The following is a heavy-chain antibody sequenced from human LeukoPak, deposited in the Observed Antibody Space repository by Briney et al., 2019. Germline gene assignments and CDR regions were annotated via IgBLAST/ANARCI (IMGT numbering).Heavy chain of an antibody. V-gene: IGHV4-59*01. CDR3: ASRRGELLGFDY. CDR1: GGSISSYY. D-gene: IGHD1-26*01. Sequence: SETLSLTCTVSGGSISSYYWSWIRQPPGKGLEWIGYIYYSGSTNYNPSLKSRVTISVDTSKNQFSLKLSSVTAADTAVYYCASRRGELLGFDYWGQGTLVTVSS. CDR2: IYYSGST. J-gene: IGHJ4*02.